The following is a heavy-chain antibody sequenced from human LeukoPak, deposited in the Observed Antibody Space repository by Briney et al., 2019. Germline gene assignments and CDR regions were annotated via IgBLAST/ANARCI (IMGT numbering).Heavy chain of an antibody. D-gene: IGHD3-9*01. J-gene: IGHJ4*02. V-gene: IGHV3-30-3*01. Sequence: GRSLRLSCAASGFTFSSYAMHWVRQAPGKGLEWVAVISYDGSNKYYADSVKGRFTISRDNSKNTLYLQLNSLRAEDTAVYYCARDLTDYDILTGYYRHDYWGQGTLVTVSS. CDR1: GFTFSSYA. CDR2: ISYDGSNK. CDR3: ARDLTDYDILTGYYRHDY.